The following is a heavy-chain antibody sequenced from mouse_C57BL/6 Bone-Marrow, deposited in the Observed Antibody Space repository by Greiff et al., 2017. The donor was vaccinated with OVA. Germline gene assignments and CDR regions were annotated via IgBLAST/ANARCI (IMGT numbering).Heavy chain of an antibody. V-gene: IGHV1-82*01. D-gene: IGHD1-1*01. CDR2: IYPGDGDT. Sequence: QVQLQQSGPELVKPGASVKISCKASGYAFSSSWMNWVKQRPGKGLEWIGRIYPGDGDTNYNGKFKGKATLTADKSSSTAYMQLSSLTSEDSAVYFCAHYYGSTLYYFDYWGQGTTLTVSS. CDR3: AHYYGSTLYYFDY. J-gene: IGHJ2*01. CDR1: GYAFSSSW.